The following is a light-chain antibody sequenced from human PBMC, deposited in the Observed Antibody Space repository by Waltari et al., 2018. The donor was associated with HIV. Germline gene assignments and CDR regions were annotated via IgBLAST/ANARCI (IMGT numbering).Light chain of an antibody. CDR3: AAWDDSLSGPWV. CDR2: RND. V-gene: IGLV1-47*01. Sequence: QSVVTQPPSASGTPGQRVTISCSGSSSNIGTNYVFWYQQLPGTAPTLLIYRNDQRPSGFRDRFSGSKSGTSASLAISGLQSEDEADYYCAAWDDSLSGPWVFGGGTKLTVL. CDR1: SSNIGTNY. J-gene: IGLJ3*02.